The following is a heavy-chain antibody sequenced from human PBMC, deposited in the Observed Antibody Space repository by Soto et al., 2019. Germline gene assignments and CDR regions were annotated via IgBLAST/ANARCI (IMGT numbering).Heavy chain of an antibody. CDR3: ARGLSCTSVSCSRGWGMDV. J-gene: IGHJ6*02. D-gene: IGHD2-2*01. CDR2: IGTAGDP. V-gene: IGHV3-13*05. CDR1: GFTFSNYD. Sequence: EVQLVESGGGLVQPGGSLRLSCAASGFTFSNYDMHWVRHVTGKGLEWVSGIGTAGDPYYPDSVKGRATISRENAKNSLFLQMNSLRAGDTAVYYCARGLSCTSVSCSRGWGMDVWGQGTTVTVAS.